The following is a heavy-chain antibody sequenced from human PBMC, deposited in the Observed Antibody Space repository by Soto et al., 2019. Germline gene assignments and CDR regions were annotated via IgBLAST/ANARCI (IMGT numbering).Heavy chain of an antibody. V-gene: IGHV4-30-4*01. CDR2: IYYSGST. Sequence: SETLSLTCSVSGGSISSGDYYWSWIRQPPGKGLEWIGYIYYSGSTYYNPSLKSRVTISVDTSKNQFSLKLSSVTAADTAVYYCARDGDSVTGYFDYWGQGTLVTVSS. CDR1: GGSISSGDYY. CDR3: ARDGDSVTGYFDY. J-gene: IGHJ4*02. D-gene: IGHD2-21*02.